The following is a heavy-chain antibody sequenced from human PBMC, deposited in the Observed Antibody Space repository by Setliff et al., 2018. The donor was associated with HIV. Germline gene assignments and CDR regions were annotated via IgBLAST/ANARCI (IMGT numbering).Heavy chain of an antibody. D-gene: IGHD3-16*01. V-gene: IGHV1-8*01. CDR3: ARPSHVYDDDGPLGY. Sequence: ASVKVSCKTSGYSFTAYDINWVRQATRRGLEWMAWMNPSTGEIGYAQKFQGRLTMTRDSSITTAFMELRGLRSEDTAIYYCARPSHVYDDDGPLGYWGQGTLVTVSS. CDR1: GYSFTAYD. J-gene: IGHJ4*02. CDR2: MNPSTGEI.